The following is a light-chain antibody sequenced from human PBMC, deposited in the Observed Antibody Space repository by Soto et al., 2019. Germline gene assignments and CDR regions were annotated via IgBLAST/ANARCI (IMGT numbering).Light chain of an antibody. CDR3: QQFNNWPWT. Sequence: EVVLTQSPATLSLSPGEAATLSCRASESVASPNLAWYQQKPGQAPRLLIYGASTRATGIPARFSGSGSGTEFTLSISSLQSEDFAVYYCQQFNNWPWTFGQGTKV. CDR2: GAS. V-gene: IGKV3-15*01. CDR1: ESVASPN. J-gene: IGKJ1*01.